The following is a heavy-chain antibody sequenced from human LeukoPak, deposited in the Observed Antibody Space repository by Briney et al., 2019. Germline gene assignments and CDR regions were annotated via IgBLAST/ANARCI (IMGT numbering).Heavy chain of an antibody. CDR2: VDHTGST. D-gene: IGHD4-11*01. V-gene: IGHV4-59*01. Sequence: SETLSLTCTVSDDTITMYYWTWIRQPPGKGLEWIGYVDHTGSTKFNPSLNGRVSISRDTSNNFFSLRLRSVTAADTAVYFCARGRVSSSTWYSTYYYFFYMDFWGKGTTVTVSS. J-gene: IGHJ6*03. CDR3: ARGRVSSSTWYSTYYYFFYMDF. CDR1: DDTITMYY.